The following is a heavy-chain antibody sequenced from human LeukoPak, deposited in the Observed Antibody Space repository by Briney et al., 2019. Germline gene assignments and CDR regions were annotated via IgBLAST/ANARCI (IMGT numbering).Heavy chain of an antibody. CDR2: IPYDGSNKQYA. D-gene: IGHD3-22*01. CDR1: GFTFSSYA. Sequence: GGSLRLSCAASGFTFSSYAMSWVRQAPGKGLEWVAFIPYDGSNKQYADYADSVKGLYTISRDSSKNTLYLQMNSLRAEDTAVYYCAKGAGNHYYDSSGDRFDYWGQGTLVTVSS. J-gene: IGHJ4*02. CDR3: AKGAGNHYYDSSGDRFDY. V-gene: IGHV3-30*02.